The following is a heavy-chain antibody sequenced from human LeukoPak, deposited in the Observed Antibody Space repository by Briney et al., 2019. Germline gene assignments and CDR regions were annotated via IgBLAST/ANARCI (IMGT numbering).Heavy chain of an antibody. D-gene: IGHD6-19*01. V-gene: IGHV4-59*04. CDR2: VYYSGST. Sequence: SETLSLTCTVSGGSISSYYWSWIRQPPGKGLEWIATVYYSGSTYYNPSLKSRVTMSVDTSENRFSLKLSSVTAADTAVYYCARHQIQYSSPSHFDYWGQGTLVTVSS. CDR3: ARHQIQYSSPSHFDY. J-gene: IGHJ4*02. CDR1: GGSISSYY.